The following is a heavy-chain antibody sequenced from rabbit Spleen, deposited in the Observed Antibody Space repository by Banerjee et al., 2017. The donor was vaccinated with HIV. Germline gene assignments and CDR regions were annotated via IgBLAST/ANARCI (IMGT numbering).Heavy chain of an antibody. V-gene: IGHV1S40*01. CDR1: GFSFSSSDY. CDR3: ARDTGSSFSSYGMDL. J-gene: IGHJ6*01. CDR2: IAGVSSGFT. D-gene: IGHD8-1*01. Sequence: QSLEESGGGLVQPEGSLALTCKASGFSFSSSDYICWVRQAPGKGLEWISCIAGVSSGFTYSATWAKGRFTISKTSSTTVTLQMTSLTVADTATYFCARDTGSSFSSYGMDLWGQGTLVTVS.